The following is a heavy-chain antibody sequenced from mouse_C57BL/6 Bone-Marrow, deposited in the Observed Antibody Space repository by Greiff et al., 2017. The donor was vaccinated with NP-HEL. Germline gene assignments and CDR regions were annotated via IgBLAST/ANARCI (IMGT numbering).Heavy chain of an antibody. CDR2: ISSGGDYI. CDR1: GFTFSSYA. D-gene: IGHD2-5*01. J-gene: IGHJ4*01. CDR3: TRVKYSNPYYYAMDY. Sequence: EVQGVESGEGLVKPGGSLKLSCAASGFTFSSYAMSWVRQTPEKRLEWVAYISSGGDYIYYADTVKGRFTISRDNARNTLYLQMSSLKSEDTAMYYCTRVKYSNPYYYAMDYWGQGTSVTVSS. V-gene: IGHV5-9-1*02.